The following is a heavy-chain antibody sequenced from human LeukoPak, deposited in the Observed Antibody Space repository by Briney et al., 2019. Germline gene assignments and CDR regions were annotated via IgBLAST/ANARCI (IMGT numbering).Heavy chain of an antibody. CDR3: ARAVSYCSSTSCHRYYFDY. J-gene: IGHJ4*02. V-gene: IGHV4-61*02. CDR1: GGSISSGSYY. Sequence: SETLSLTCTVSGGSISSGSYYWSWIRQPAGKGLEWIGRIYTSGSTNYNPSLKSRVTISVGTSKNQFSLKLSSVTAADTAVYYCARAVSYCSSTSCHRYYFDYWGQGTLVTVSS. D-gene: IGHD2-2*01. CDR2: IYTSGST.